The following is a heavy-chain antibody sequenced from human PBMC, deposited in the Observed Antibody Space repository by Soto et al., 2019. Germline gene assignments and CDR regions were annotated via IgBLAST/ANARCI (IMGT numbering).Heavy chain of an antibody. D-gene: IGHD2-15*01. CDR2: IGTAGDT. CDR1: GFTFSNYG. CDR3: ARGRLISLYYFDY. J-gene: IGHJ4*02. V-gene: IGHV3-13*01. Sequence: PGGSLRLSCAASGFTFSNYGMHWVRQVTGKGLEWVSTIGTAGDTYYPGSVKGRFTISRENAKNALSLQMNILMAEDTGGCYCARGRLISLYYFDYWGQGTLVTVSS.